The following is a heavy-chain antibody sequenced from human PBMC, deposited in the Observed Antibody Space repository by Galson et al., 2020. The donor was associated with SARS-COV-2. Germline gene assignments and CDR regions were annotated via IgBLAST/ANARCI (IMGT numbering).Heavy chain of an antibody. Sequence: PGGSLRLSCTASGFSFSPNTMDWVRQAPGKGLEWVALIDGSSSHIYYADSVKGRFTISRDNAKNSLYLQMNSLRTEDTAVYYCAKEAGPRDYGMDVWGQGTTVTVSS. J-gene: IGHJ6*02. CDR3: AKEAGPRDYGMDV. V-gene: IGHV3-21*01. CDR2: IDGSSSHI. D-gene: IGHD6-19*01. CDR1: GFSFSPNT.